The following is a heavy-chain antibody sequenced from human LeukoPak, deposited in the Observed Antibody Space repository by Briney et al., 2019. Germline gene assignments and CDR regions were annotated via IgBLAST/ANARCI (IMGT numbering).Heavy chain of an antibody. J-gene: IGHJ4*02. Sequence: SVKVSCKASGGTFSSYAISWVRQAPGQGLEWMGGIIPIFGTANYAQKFQGRVTITADESTSTAYMELSSLRSEDTAVYYCARDHEKKNYYDSSGYEWSQGTLVTVSS. CDR1: GGTFSSYA. V-gene: IGHV1-69*01. D-gene: IGHD3-22*01. CDR3: ARDHEKKNYYDSSGYE. CDR2: IIPIFGTA.